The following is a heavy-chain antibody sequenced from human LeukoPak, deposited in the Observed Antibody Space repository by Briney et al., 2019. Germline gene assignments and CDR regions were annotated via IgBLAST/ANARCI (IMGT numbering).Heavy chain of an antibody. CDR1: GGSINSGDYY. V-gene: IGHV4-39*01. CDR2: IYSSGNS. J-gene: IGHJ4*02. D-gene: IGHD7-27*01. CDR3: ARSLPGNWGYVY. Sequence: PSETLSLTCTVSGGSINSGDYYWGWVRQPPGKGLEWIGTIYSSGNSYYNPSLKSRVTISVDTSKNQFSLNIYSVTAADTAVYSCARSLPGNWGYVYWGQGTLVTVSS.